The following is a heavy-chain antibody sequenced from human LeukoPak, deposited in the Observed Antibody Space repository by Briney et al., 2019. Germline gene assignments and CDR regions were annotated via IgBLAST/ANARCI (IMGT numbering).Heavy chain of an antibody. CDR1: GGSISSYY. Sequence: SETLSHTCTVSGGSISSYYWSWIRQPPGKGLEWIGYIYYSGSTNYNPSLKSRVTISVDTSKNQFSLKLSSVTAADTAVYYCARATGTTSLYYYGMDVWGQGTTVTVSS. V-gene: IGHV4-59*01. J-gene: IGHJ6*02. D-gene: IGHD1-7*01. CDR3: ARATGTTSLYYYGMDV. CDR2: IYYSGST.